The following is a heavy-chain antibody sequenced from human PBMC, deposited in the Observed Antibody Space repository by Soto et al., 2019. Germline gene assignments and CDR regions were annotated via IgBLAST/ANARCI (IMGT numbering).Heavy chain of an antibody. V-gene: IGHV3-21*01. CDR1: GFTFSSYS. Sequence: GGSLRLSCASSGFTFSSYSMNWVRQAPGKGLEWVSSISSSSYIYYADSVKGRFTISRDNAKNSLYLQMNSLRAEDTAVYYCASFTYYDFWRGYYPVDYWGQGPLVTGS. CDR2: ISSSSYI. D-gene: IGHD3-3*01. CDR3: ASFTYYDFWRGYYPVDY. J-gene: IGHJ4*02.